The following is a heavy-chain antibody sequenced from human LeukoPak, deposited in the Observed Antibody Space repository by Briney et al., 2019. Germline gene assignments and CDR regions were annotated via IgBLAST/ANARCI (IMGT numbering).Heavy chain of an antibody. CDR2: ISYDGSNK. D-gene: IGHD2-15*01. V-gene: IGHV3-30*18. CDR3: AKDLEGSADY. CDR1: GFTFRSYG. J-gene: IGHJ4*02. Sequence: GGSLRLSCAASGFTFRSYGMHWVRQAPGKGLEWVAVISYDGSNKYYADSVKGRFTISRDNSKNTLYLQMNSLRAEDTAVYYCAKDLEGSADYWGQGTLVTVSS.